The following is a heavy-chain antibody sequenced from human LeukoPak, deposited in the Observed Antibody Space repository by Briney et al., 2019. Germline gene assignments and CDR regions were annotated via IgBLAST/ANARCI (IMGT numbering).Heavy chain of an antibody. CDR3: TRGGGGSGSYYGYYYYGMDV. D-gene: IGHD3-10*01. J-gene: IGHJ6*02. CDR2: IRSKAYGGTT. V-gene: IGHV3-49*03. CDR1: GFTFGDYA. Sequence: QPGGSLRLSCTASGFTFGDYAMSWFRQAPGKGLEWVGFIRSKAYGGTTEYAASVKGRFTISRDDSKSIAYLQMNSLKTEDTAVYYCTRGGGGSGSYYGYYYYGMDVWGQGTTVTVSS.